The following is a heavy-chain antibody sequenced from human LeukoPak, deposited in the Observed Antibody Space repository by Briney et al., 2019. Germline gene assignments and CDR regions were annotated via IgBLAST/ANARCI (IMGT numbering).Heavy chain of an antibody. CDR2: IWYDGSNK. J-gene: IGHJ4*02. V-gene: IGHV3-33*06. D-gene: IGHD3-9*01. Sequence: GRSLRLSCAASGFTFSSYGMHWVRQAPGKGLEWVAVIWYDGSNKYYADSVKGRSTISRDNSKNTLYLQMNSLRAEDTAVYYCAKSGDILTGYYSYWGQGTLVTVSS. CDR3: AKSGDILTGYYSY. CDR1: GFTFSSYG.